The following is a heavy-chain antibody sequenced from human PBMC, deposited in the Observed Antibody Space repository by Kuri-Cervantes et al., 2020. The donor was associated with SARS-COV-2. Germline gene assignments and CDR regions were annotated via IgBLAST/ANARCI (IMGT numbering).Heavy chain of an antibody. V-gene: IGHV3-23*01. D-gene: IGHD2-2*02. J-gene: IGHJ6*03. CDR2: ISGSGGST. Sequence: GGSLRLSCAASGFTFSSYAMSWVRQAPGKGLEWVSAISGSGGSTYYADSVKGRFTISRDNSKNTLYLQMNSLRAEDTAVYYCANLPAAINNCYYYYMDVWGKGTTVTVSS. CDR3: ANLPAAINNCYYYYMDV. CDR1: GFTFSSYA.